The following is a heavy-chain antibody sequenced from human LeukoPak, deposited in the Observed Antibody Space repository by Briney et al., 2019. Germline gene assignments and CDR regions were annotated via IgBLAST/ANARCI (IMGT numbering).Heavy chain of an antibody. D-gene: IGHD2-8*01. CDR3: ASGVPLGYCTYGVCYPPYYFDY. Sequence: GASVTVSCKASGYTFISYNINWLRQATGQGLEWMGWVNPRSGDASYLQKFQGRLTITRDSSIDTAYMDLSGLSSEDTAIYYCASGVPLGYCTYGVCYPPYYFDYWGQGTLVTASS. V-gene: IGHV1-8*03. CDR1: GYTFISYN. J-gene: IGHJ4*02. CDR2: VNPRSGDA.